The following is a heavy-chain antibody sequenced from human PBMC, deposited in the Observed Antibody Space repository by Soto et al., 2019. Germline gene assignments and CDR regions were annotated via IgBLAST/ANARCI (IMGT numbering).Heavy chain of an antibody. V-gene: IGHV5-51*01. CDR2: IYPGDSDT. D-gene: IGHD3-10*01. J-gene: IGHJ3*02. CDR3: ARQGVLIWFGEKRVAFDI. Sequence: SGESLKISCKGSGYSFTSYWIGWVRQMPGKGLEWMGIIYPGDSDTRYSPSFQGQVTISADKSISTAYLQWSSLKASDTAMYYCARQGVLIWFGEKRVAFDIWGQGTMVTVSS. CDR1: GYSFTSYW.